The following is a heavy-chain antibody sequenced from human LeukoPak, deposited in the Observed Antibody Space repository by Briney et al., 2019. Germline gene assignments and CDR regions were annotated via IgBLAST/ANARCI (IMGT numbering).Heavy chain of an antibody. J-gene: IGHJ4*02. D-gene: IGHD1-7*01. CDR3: ARGNWNYVGGGAGAFDY. CDR1: GFTFSSYA. V-gene: IGHV3-23*01. Sequence: GGSLRLSCAASGFTFSSYAMSWVRQAPGKGLEWVSAISGSGGSTYYADSVKGRFTISRDNSKNTLYLQMNSLRAEDTAVYYCARGNWNYVGGGAGAFDYWGQGTLVTVSS. CDR2: ISGSGGST.